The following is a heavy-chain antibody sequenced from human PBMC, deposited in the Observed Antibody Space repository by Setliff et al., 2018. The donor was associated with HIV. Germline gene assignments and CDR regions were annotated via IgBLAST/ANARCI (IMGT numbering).Heavy chain of an antibody. CDR1: GGSISRRDYC. J-gene: IGHJ6*03. D-gene: IGHD5-18*01. Sequence: PSETLSLTCTVSGGSISRRDYCWGWIRQPPGKGLEWIGSVYYTWNTYCNPSLKSRVTVSVDTSKNQFSLKLSSVTAADTAVYYCARRGYSYVERVYYYYMDVWGKGTTVTVSS. V-gene: IGHV4-39*01. CDR2: VYYTWNT. CDR3: ARRGYSYVERVYYYYMDV.